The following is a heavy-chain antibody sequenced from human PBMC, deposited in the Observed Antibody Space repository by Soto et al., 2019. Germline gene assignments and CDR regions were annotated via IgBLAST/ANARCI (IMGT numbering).Heavy chain of an antibody. Sequence: QVQLVQSGAEVKEPGDSVRVSCEASGHTFTAYYIHWVRQVPGQGLEWMGWINPKFGDTTYAQDFQGRVTMTRDMSISTVYMELSRLTSDDTAIYYCARNMDYYYGPGSGNGHGVWGQGTTVTVFS. D-gene: IGHD3-10*01. CDR3: ARNMDYYYGPGSGNGHGV. V-gene: IGHV1-2*02. CDR2: INPKFGDT. J-gene: IGHJ6*02. CDR1: GHTFTAYY.